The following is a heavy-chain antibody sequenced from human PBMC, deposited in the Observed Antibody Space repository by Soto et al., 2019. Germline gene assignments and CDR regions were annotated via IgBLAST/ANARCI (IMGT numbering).Heavy chain of an antibody. Sequence: PSVTLSLTCTVSGGSLSSYYWSWIRQPPGKGLEWIGYIYYSGSTNYNPSLKSRVTISVDTSKNQFSLKLSSVTAADTAVYYCARDPPTMLHDFDCWGQGTLVTVSS. V-gene: IGHV4-59*12. D-gene: IGHD2-15*01. CDR3: ARDPPTMLHDFDC. CDR1: GGSLSSYY. J-gene: IGHJ4*02. CDR2: IYYSGST.